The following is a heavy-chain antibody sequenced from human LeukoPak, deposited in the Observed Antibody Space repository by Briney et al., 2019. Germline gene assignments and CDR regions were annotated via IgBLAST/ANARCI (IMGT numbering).Heavy chain of an antibody. Sequence: SETLSLTCAVYGGSFSGYYWSWIRQPPGKGLGWIGEINHSGSTNYNPSLKSRVTISVDTSKNQFSLKLSSVTAADTAVYYCARDPLDDAFDIWGQGTMVTVSS. D-gene: IGHD1-1*01. J-gene: IGHJ3*02. CDR2: INHSGST. CDR1: GGSFSGYY. CDR3: ARDPLDDAFDI. V-gene: IGHV4-34*01.